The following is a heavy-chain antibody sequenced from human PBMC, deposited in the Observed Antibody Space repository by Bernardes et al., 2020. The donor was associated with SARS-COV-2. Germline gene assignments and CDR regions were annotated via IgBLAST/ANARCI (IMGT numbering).Heavy chain of an antibody. Sequence: GGSLRLSCAASGFTFSSYAMSWVRQAPGKGLEWVSAISGSGGSTYYADSVKGRFTISRDNSKNTLYLQMNSLRAEDTAVYYCAKDRGISSTSPTYFDYWGQGTLVTVSS. J-gene: IGHJ4*02. CDR2: ISGSGGST. V-gene: IGHV3-23*01. D-gene: IGHD2-2*01. CDR3: AKDRGISSTSPTYFDY. CDR1: GFTFSSYA.